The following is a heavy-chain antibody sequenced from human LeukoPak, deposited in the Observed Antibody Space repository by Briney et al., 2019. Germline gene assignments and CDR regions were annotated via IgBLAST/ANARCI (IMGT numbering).Heavy chain of an antibody. J-gene: IGHJ4*02. CDR1: GFTFSSYG. Sequence: GRSLRLSCAASGFTFSSYGMHWVRQAPGKGLEWVAVIWYDGSNKYYADSVKGRFTISRDNSKNTLYLQMNSLRAEDTAVYYCAKGRMTYCSSTSCYRTFDYWGQETLVTVSS. D-gene: IGHD2-2*01. CDR3: AKGRMTYCSSTSCYRTFDY. V-gene: IGHV3-33*06. CDR2: IWYDGSNK.